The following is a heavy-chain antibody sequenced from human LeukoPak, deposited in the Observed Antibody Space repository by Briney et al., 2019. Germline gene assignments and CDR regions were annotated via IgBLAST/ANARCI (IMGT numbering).Heavy chain of an antibody. Sequence: TGGSLRLSCAASGFTFRSYGMSWVRQALGKGLEWVSSLSGRGGSTYYADSVKGRFTISRDNSKNTLFLHMNSLRAEDTAVYYCAKTLDCSSTSCYRRDRYYMDVWGQGTLVTVSS. CDR3: AKTLDCSSTSCYRRDRYYMDV. CDR1: GFTFRSYG. J-gene: IGHJ4*02. V-gene: IGHV3-23*01. CDR2: LSGRGGST. D-gene: IGHD2-2*02.